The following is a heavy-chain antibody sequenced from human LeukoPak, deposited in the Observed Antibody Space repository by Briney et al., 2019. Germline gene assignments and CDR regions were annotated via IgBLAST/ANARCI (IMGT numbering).Heavy chain of an antibody. V-gene: IGHV3-21*01. CDR1: GFTFSSYS. J-gene: IGHJ6*03. CDR2: ISSSSSNI. D-gene: IGHD1-20*01. Sequence: GGSLRLSCAASGFTFSSYSMNWVRQAPGKGLEWVSSISSSSSNIYYADSVKGRFTISRENAKNSLYLQMNSLRAEDTAVYYCARVDDNWTPYYDYYYMDVWGKGTTVTVSS. CDR3: ARVDDNWTPYYDYYYMDV.